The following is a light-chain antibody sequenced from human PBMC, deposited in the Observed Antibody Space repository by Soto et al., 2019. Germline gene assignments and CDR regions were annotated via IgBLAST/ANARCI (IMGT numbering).Light chain of an antibody. CDR3: QQYGSLPLT. Sequence: EIVLTQSPGTLSLSPGERATLSCWASQSVTSSYLAWYQQKPGQAPRPLIYGASSRATGIPDRFSGSGSGTDFTLTISRLEPEDFAGYYCQQYGSLPLTFGGGTKVEIK. V-gene: IGKV3-20*01. CDR1: QSVTSSY. CDR2: GAS. J-gene: IGKJ4*01.